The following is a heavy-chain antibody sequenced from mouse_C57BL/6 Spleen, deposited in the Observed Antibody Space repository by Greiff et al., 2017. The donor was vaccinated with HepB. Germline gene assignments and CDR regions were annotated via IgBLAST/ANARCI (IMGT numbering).Heavy chain of an antibody. Sequence: QVQLQQSGPELVKPGASVKISCKASGYAFSSSWMNWVKQRPGKGLEWIGRIYPGDGDTNYNGKFKGKATLTADKSSSTAYMQLSSLTSEDSAVYFCARSADSNYPYWGQGTTLTVSS. D-gene: IGHD2-5*01. CDR1: GYAFSSSW. V-gene: IGHV1-82*01. CDR2: IYPGDGDT. J-gene: IGHJ2*01. CDR3: ARSADSNYPY.